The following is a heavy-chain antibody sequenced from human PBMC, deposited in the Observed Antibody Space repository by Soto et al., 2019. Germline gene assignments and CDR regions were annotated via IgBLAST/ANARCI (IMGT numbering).Heavy chain of an antibody. V-gene: IGHV4-34*01. D-gene: IGHD3-22*01. CDR3: AKGCRISYYDSSGRLMDV. Sequence: QAQLQQRGAGLLKPSETLSLTCAVCGGSFSGYHWTCIRQPPGKGLVWIGEITHSGSTKYNPSLKSRVTIPVDTSMNPFSLKLSSVTAADTAVYYCAKGCRISYYDSSGRLMDVWGQGTPVTVSS. CDR2: ITHSGST. J-gene: IGHJ6*02. CDR1: GGSFSGYH.